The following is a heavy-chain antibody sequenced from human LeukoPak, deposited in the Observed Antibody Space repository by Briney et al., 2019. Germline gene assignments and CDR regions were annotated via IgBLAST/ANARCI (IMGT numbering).Heavy chain of an antibody. J-gene: IGHJ5*02. V-gene: IGHV4-59*01. D-gene: IGHD1-20*01. CDR3: ARGSYNWNPDWFDP. Sequence: SETLSLTCTVSGGSISSYYWSWIRQPPGKGLEWIGYIYYSGSTNYNPSLKSRVTISVDTSKNQSSLKLSSVTAADTAVYYCARGSYNWNPDWFDPWGQGTLVTVSS. CDR1: GGSISSYY. CDR2: IYYSGST.